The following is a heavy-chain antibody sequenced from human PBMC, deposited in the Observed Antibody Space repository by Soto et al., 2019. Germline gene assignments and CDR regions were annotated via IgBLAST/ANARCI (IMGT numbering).Heavy chain of an antibody. CDR1: GGSITRGGYY. CDR2: IYNSGTT. V-gene: IGHV4-31*03. CDR3: ARDPAP. Sequence: QVQLQESGPGLVKPSETLSLTCTVSGGSITRGGYYWSWIRQHPGKGLEGIGYIYNSGTTYYNPSLKSRVTISVDTSKNKFSLKLTSVTAADTAVYYCARDPAPWGQGTLVTVSS. J-gene: IGHJ5*02.